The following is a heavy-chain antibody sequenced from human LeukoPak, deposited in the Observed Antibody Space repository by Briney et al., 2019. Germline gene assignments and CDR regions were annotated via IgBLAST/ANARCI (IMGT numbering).Heavy chain of an antibody. CDR2: FDPEDGET. Sequence: GASVKVSCKVSGYTLTELSMNWVRQAPGNRLEWMGGFDPEDGETIYAQKFQGRVTMTKHTSTDTAYMELSSLRSEDTAVYYCATSLTYYFDYWGQGTLVTVSS. CDR3: ATSLTYYFDY. J-gene: IGHJ4*02. CDR1: GYTLTELS. V-gene: IGHV1-24*01.